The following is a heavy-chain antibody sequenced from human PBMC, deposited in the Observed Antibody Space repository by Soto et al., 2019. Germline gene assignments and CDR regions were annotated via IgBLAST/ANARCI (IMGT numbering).Heavy chain of an antibody. J-gene: IGHJ6*03. Sequence: GGSLRLSCAASGFTFSSYWMSWVRQAPGKGLEWVANIKQDGSEKYYVDSVKGRFTITRDNAKNSLYLQMNSLRAEDTAVDDYARERMKVVPAAQGKYYYYYYMDVWGKGTTVTVSS. CDR1: GFTFSSYW. D-gene: IGHD2-2*01. V-gene: IGHV3-7*01. CDR2: IKQDGSEK. CDR3: ARERMKVVPAAQGKYYYYYYMDV.